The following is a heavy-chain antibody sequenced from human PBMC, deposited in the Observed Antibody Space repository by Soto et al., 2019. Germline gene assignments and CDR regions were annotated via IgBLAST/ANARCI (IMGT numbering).Heavy chain of an antibody. CDR3: ARGGASSKWFAP. J-gene: IGHJ5*02. D-gene: IGHD2-15*01. CDR1: GGSITSGGSF. Sequence: QVHLQESGPELVRPSQTLSLTCTVSGGSITSGGSFWSWIRQHPGKGPEWIAFIGYSGATSYNPSLASRVTISADTYKSQCSLNLRSVTAADTAVYYCARGGASSKWFAPWGQGTLVTVSS. V-gene: IGHV4-31*03. CDR2: IGYSGAT.